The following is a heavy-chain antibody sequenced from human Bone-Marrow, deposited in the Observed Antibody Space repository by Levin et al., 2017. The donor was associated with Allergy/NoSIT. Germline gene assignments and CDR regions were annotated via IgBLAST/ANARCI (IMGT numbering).Heavy chain of an antibody. CDR2: ISSSSSYI. CDR1: GFTFSSYS. Sequence: AGGSLRLSCAASGFTFSSYSMNWVRQAPGKGLEWVSSISSSSSYIYYADSVKGRFTISRDNAKNSLSLQMNSLRAEDTAVYYGAGGFRGVVVVPAATEDWGQGTLVTVSS. CDR3: AGGFRGVVVVPAATED. J-gene: IGHJ4*02. V-gene: IGHV3-21*01. D-gene: IGHD2-2*01.